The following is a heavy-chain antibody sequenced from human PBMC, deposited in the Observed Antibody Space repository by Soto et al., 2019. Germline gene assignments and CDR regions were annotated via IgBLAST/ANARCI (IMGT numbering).Heavy chain of an antibody. Sequence: ASVKVSCKASGYTFTGYDMHWVRQAPGQGLEWMGCINPNSGGTNYANKFQGWVTMTRDTSISTAYMELSRLRSDDTAVYYCARELQLVNIAGADPPHXSCQGTFVTVSX. D-gene: IGHD6-19*01. CDR2: INPNSGGT. CDR1: GYTFTGYD. V-gene: IGHV1-2*04. CDR3: ARELQLVNIAGADPPHX. J-gene: IGHJ4*02.